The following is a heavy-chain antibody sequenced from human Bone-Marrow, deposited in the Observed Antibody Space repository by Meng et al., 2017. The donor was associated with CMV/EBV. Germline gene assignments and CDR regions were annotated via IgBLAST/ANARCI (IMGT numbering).Heavy chain of an antibody. D-gene: IGHD3-22*01. V-gene: IGHV4-39*01. CDR1: GGTISGSSYY. Sequence: SETLSLTCTVSGGTISGSSYYWGWSRQPPGKGLEWIGSLYFSGSTYYNPSVKSRLTISADTSRNQFPLKLSSVTAADTAVYYCARHFRSSRFSSGYFDYWGQGTLVTVSS. J-gene: IGHJ4*02. CDR2: LYFSGST. CDR3: ARHFRSSRFSSGYFDY.